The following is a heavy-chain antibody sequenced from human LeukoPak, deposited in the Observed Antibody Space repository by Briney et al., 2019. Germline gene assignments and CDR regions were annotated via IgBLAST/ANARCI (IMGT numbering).Heavy chain of an antibody. J-gene: IGHJ6*02. CDR1: GFTFSSYG. CDR3: AKAAGTETYYYYYGMDV. Sequence: PGGSLRLSCAASGFTFSSYGMHWVRQAPGKGLEWVAVISYDGSNKYYADSVKGRFTISGDNSKNTLYLQMNSLRAEDTAVYYCAKAAGTETYYYYYGMDVWGQGTTVTVSS. D-gene: IGHD3/OR15-3a*01. CDR2: ISYDGSNK. V-gene: IGHV3-30*18.